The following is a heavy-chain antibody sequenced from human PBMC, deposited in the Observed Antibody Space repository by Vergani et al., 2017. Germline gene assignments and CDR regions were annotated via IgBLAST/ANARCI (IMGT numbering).Heavy chain of an antibody. CDR3: AREETGIAAAGIDY. Sequence: VQLLESGGGLVKPGGSLRLSCAASGFTFSSYGMHWVRQAPGKGLEWVAVIWYDGSNKYYADSVKGRFTISRDNSKNTLYLQMNSLRAEDTAVYYCAREETGIAAAGIDYWGQGTLVTVSS. J-gene: IGHJ4*02. CDR2: IWYDGSNK. V-gene: IGHV3-33*01. D-gene: IGHD6-13*01. CDR1: GFTFSSYG.